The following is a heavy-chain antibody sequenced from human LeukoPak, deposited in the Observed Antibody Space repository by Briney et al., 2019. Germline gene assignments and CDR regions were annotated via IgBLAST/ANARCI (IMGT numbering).Heavy chain of an antibody. V-gene: IGHV4-34*01. J-gene: IGHJ4*02. CDR2: IYYSGST. CDR1: GGSFSGYY. Sequence: PSETLSLTCAVYGGSFSGYYWSWIRQPPGKGLEWIGSIYYSGSTYYNPSLKSRVTISVDTSKNQFSLKLSSVTAADTAVYYCARDRHRQQFDFTNWGQGTLVTVSS. D-gene: IGHD6-13*01. CDR3: ARDRHRQQFDFTN.